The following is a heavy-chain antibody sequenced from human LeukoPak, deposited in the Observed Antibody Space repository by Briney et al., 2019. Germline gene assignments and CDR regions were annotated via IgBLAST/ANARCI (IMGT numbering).Heavy chain of an antibody. CDR3: ARVGDLYCSSTSCYGPRGAFDI. V-gene: IGHV3-30*04. CDR2: ISNDGSNK. D-gene: IGHD2-2*01. Sequence: PGGSLRLSCAASEFTFSSYAMHWVRQAPGKGLEWVAVISNDGSNKYYADSVKGRFTISRDNSKNTLYLQMNSLRAEDTAVYYCARVGDLYCSSTSCYGPRGAFDIWGQGTMVTVSS. J-gene: IGHJ3*02. CDR1: EFTFSSYA.